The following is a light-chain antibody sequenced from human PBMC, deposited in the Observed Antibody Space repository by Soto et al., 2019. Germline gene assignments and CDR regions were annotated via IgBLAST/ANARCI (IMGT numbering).Light chain of an antibody. CDR1: QGISSH. CDR2: AAS. V-gene: IGKV1-9*01. J-gene: IGKJ4*01. CDR3: QQLNSYPFT. Sequence: DIQLTQSPSFLSASVGDRVTITCRASQGISSHLAWYQQKPGQAPKLLIYAASTLQSGVPSRFSGSGSGTEFTLTISSLQPEDFATYYCQQLNSYPFTFGGGTKVDIK.